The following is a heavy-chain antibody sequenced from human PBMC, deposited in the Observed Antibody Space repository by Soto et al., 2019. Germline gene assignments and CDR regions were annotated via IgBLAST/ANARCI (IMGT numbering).Heavy chain of an antibody. J-gene: IGHJ6*02. V-gene: IGHV6-1*01. CDR1: GDSVSSNSAA. D-gene: IGHD2-2*01. CDR3: ARASLGCSSTSCYGYAYYGMDV. CDR2: TYYRSKWYN. Sequence: SQTLSLTCAISGDSVSSNSAAWNWIRQSPSRGLEWLGRTYYRSKWYNDYAVSVKSRITINPDTSKNQFPLQLNSVTPEDTAVYYCARASLGCSSTSCYGYAYYGMDVWGQGTTVTVSS.